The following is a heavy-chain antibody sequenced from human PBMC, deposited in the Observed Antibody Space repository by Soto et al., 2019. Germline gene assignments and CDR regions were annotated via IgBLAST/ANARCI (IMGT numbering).Heavy chain of an antibody. CDR2: INHSGST. CDR3: VRDFVGVVVAPSLCYYYYYMDV. CDR1: GGSFSGYY. J-gene: IGHJ6*03. Sequence: QVQLQQWGAGLLKPSETLSLTCAVYGGSFSGYYWSWIRQPPGKGLEWIGEINHSGSTHYNPSLSRRVSISVDTFKDKCSLKMSSVTAADTAVYYCVRDFVGVVVAPSLCYYYYYMDVWGKGTTVTVAS. D-gene: IGHD3-3*01. V-gene: IGHV4-34*01.